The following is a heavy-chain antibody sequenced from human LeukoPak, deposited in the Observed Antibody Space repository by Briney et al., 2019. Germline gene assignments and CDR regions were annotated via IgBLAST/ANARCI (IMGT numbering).Heavy chain of an antibody. V-gene: IGHV3-30*02. CDR1: GFSFNTYG. CDR2: VRHDETNK. J-gene: IGHJ3*02. Sequence: GGSLRLSCAASGFSFNTYGMHWVRQAPGKGLEWVAFVRHDETNKYYADFVKGRFTISRDNSKNTLYLQMNSLRAEDTAVYYCAKSLLEGTLVVPVDIWGQGTMVTVSS. D-gene: IGHD2-2*01. CDR3: AKSLLEGTLVVPVDI.